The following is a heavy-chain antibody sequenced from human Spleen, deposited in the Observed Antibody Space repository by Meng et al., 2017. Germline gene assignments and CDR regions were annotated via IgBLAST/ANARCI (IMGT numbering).Heavy chain of an antibody. J-gene: IGHJ4*02. CDR1: GGSIHGYY. CDR2: IFYDGRT. D-gene: IGHD5-12*01. CDR3: AGRVATIPTDEYYFDY. Sequence: QGRLQDSGLVLVKPSAALSLTCTVSGGSIHGYYWSWSRQPPGKGLEWIGYIFYDGRTNYNPSLKSRVTISVDMSKNHFSLRLSSVTAADTAVYYCAGRVATIPTDEYYFDYWGQGTLVTVSS. V-gene: IGHV4-59*01.